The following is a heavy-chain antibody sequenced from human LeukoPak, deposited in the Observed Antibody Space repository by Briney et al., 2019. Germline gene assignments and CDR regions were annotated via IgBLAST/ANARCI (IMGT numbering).Heavy chain of an antibody. CDR2: IYYVGNT. J-gene: IGHJ4*02. CDR3: ARRSRDGYIV. CDR1: GGSISSSTYC. D-gene: IGHD5-24*01. Sequence: SETLSLTCSVSGGSISSSTYCWAWIRQPPGKGLEWIGTIYYVGNTYYNPSLKSRVTISVDTSKNQFSLNLGSVTAADTAVYYCARRSRDGYIVWGQGTLVTVSA. V-gene: IGHV4-39*01.